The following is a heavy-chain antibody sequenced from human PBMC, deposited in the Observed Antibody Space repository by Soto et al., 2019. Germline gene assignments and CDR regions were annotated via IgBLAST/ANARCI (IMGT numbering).Heavy chain of an antibody. D-gene: IGHD1-1*01. CDR3: ARDLVGNDLWNTYNNGMDV. V-gene: IGHV3-53*02. CDR2: FYRGGST. J-gene: IGHJ6*02. Sequence: VQLVETGGGLIQPGGSLRLSCEVSGFSVSDSSMSWVRQAPGKGLEWVSVFYRGGSTDYADSVKGRGTVSRDTFKNTRFLQIVILTVEDTAVYFCARDLVGNDLWNTYNNGMDVWGQGTTVTVS. CDR1: GFSVSDSS.